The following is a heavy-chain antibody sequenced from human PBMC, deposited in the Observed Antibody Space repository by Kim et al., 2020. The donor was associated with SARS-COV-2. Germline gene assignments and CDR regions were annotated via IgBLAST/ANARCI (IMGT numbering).Heavy chain of an antibody. Sequence: GNTNHAQKIQDRVTMTTDTSTSTAYMELRSLRSDDTAVYYCHLSSGAVDYWGQGTLVTVSS. J-gene: IGHJ4*02. D-gene: IGHD2-15*01. CDR2: GNT. CDR3: HLSSGAVDY. V-gene: IGHV1-18*01.